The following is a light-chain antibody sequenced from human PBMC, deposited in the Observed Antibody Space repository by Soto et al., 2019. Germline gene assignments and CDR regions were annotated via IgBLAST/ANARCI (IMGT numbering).Light chain of an antibody. CDR3: QQDDGSCWT. V-gene: IGKV3-20*01. J-gene: IGKJ1*01. CDR1: QSVPTNN. Sequence: IVLTHSPGTLSSSPGERATLSCRASQSVPTNNLAWYQQRPGQAPRLLIYGASLRATGIPDRFSGSGSGPGFGVAISRPEPEDLAVYYCQQDDGSCWTFGQGTK. CDR2: GAS.